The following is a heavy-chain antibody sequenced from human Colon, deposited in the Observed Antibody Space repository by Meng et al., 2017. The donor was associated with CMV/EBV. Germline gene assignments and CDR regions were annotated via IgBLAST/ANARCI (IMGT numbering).Heavy chain of an antibody. V-gene: IGHV4-38-2*02. CDR2: VYQTGAT. J-gene: IGHJ6*02. CDR3: ARITRYYYAMDV. Sequence: SETLSLTCSVSGSSISDNYYWGSIRQSPGKTLEWLGSVYQTGATYDNPYLKSRVTISVDTTKNQFSLKVTSVTAADTAVYYCARITRYYYAMDVWGQGTTVTVSS. CDR1: GSSISDNYY. D-gene: IGHD3-10*01.